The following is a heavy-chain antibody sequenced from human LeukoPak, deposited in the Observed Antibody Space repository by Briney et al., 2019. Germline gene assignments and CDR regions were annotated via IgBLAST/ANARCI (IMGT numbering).Heavy chain of an antibody. D-gene: IGHD3-10*01. J-gene: IGHJ4*02. V-gene: IGHV3-11*01. Sequence: IPGGSLRLSCAASGFTFSDYYMSWIRQAPGKGLEWVSYISSSGSTLYYADSVKGRFTISRDNAKNSLYLQMNSLRAEDTAVYYCARTYGSGSYSANDYWGQGTLVTVSS. CDR1: GFTFSDYY. CDR3: ARTYGSGSYSANDY. CDR2: ISSSGSTL.